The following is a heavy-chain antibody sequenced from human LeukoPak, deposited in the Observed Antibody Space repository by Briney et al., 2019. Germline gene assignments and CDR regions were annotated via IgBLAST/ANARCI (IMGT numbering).Heavy chain of an antibody. J-gene: IGHJ3*02. CDR2: TRYDGSNK. CDR3: AKGIAARPGSDAFDI. D-gene: IGHD6-6*01. Sequence: GGSLRLSCAASGFTFSSYGMHWVRQAPGKGLEWVAFTRYDGSNKYYADSVKGRFTISRDNSKNTLYLQMNSLRAEDTAVYYCAKGIAARPGSDAFDIWGQGTMVTVSS. CDR1: GFTFSSYG. V-gene: IGHV3-30*02.